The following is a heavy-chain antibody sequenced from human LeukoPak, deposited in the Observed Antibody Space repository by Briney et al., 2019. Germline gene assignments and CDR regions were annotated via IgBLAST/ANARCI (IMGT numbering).Heavy chain of an antibody. Sequence: GGSLRLPCAASRFTFVNFVMSWVRQAPGKGLEWVSSISGGTTYYADSVKGRFTISRDNSKNTVSLQMNSLRAEDTAVYYCAKSVYHSGNYWGQGTLVTVSS. D-gene: IGHD3-10*01. J-gene: IGHJ4*02. CDR3: AKSVYHSGNY. V-gene: IGHV3-23*01. CDR2: ISGGTT. CDR1: RFTFVNFV.